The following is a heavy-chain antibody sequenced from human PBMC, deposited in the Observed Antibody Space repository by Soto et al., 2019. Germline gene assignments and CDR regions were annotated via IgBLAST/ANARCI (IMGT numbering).Heavy chain of an antibody. V-gene: IGHV2-5*01. CDR3: AHRPREACPEYYDY. Sequence: SGPTLVNPTQTLTLTCMFSGFSLSTSGVGVGWIRQPPGKALEWLALIYWNDDKRYSPSLKTRLTISKDTSKNQVVLTMTNMDPVDTATYYCAHRPREACPEYYDYYRQLPLVTIS. CDR2: IYWNDDK. CDR1: GFSLSTSGVG. J-gene: IGHJ4*02.